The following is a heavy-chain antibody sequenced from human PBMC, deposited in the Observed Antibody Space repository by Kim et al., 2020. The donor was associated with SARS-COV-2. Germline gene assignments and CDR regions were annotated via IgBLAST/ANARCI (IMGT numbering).Heavy chain of an antibody. V-gene: IGHV3-21*01. CDR2: ISSSSSYI. Sequence: GGSLRLSCAASGFTFSSYSMNWVRQAPGKGLEWVSSISSSSSYIYYADSVKGRFTISRDNVKNSLYLQMNSLRAEDTAVYYCARSGYYYGSGSYSSGWYFDLWGRGTLVTVSS. CDR1: GFTFSSYS. J-gene: IGHJ2*01. CDR3: ARSGYYYGSGSYSSGWYFDL. D-gene: IGHD3-10*01.